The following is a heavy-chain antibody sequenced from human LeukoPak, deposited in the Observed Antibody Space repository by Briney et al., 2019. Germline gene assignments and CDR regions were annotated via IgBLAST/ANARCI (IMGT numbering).Heavy chain of an antibody. J-gene: IGHJ3*02. CDR2: IKSKTDGGTT. CDR3: TTDQVAVYYDFSTSGPTDAFDI. V-gene: IGHV3-15*01. Sequence: PGGSLRLSCAASGFTFSNAWMSWVRQAPGKGLEWVGRIKSKTDGGTTDYAAPVKGRFTISRDDSKNTLYLQMNGLKTEDTAVYYCTTDQVAVYYDFSTSGPTDAFDIWGQGTMVTVSS. D-gene: IGHD3-3*01. CDR1: GFTFSNAW.